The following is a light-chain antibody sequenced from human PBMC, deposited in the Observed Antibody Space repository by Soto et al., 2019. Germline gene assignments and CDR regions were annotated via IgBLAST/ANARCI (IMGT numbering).Light chain of an antibody. Sequence: DIQMTQSPSSLSASVGDRFNITFQASQDISNYLNWYQQKPGKAPKLLIYDASNLEAGVPSRFSGRGGGTDFTLTITRLEPEDSAVYFCQQYTGPPTTFGQGTRLEIK. J-gene: IGKJ5*01. CDR3: QQYTGPPTT. CDR2: DAS. CDR1: QDISNY. V-gene: IGKV1-33*01.